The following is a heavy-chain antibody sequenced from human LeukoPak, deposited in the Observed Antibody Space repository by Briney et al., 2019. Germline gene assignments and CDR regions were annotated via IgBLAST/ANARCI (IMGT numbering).Heavy chain of an antibody. V-gene: IGHV3-30*02. CDR3: AKDWDDYGGNSPGVDY. J-gene: IGHJ4*02. D-gene: IGHD4-23*01. Sequence: PGGSLRLSCAASGFTFSSYGMHWVRQAPGKGLEWVAFIRYDGCNKYYADSVKGRFTISRDNSKNTLYLQMNSLRAEDTAVYYCAKDWDDYGGNSPGVDYWGQGTLVTVSS. CDR1: GFTFSSYG. CDR2: IRYDGCNK.